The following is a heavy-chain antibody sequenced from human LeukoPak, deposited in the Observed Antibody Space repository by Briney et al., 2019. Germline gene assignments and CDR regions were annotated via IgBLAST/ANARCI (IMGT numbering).Heavy chain of an antibody. CDR2: ISSSSSYT. CDR3: ARGYYYDSSGYYY. CDR1: GFTFSDYY. D-gene: IGHD3-22*01. J-gene: IGHJ4*02. V-gene: IGHV3-11*06. Sequence: GGSLRLSCAASGFTFSDYYMSWIRQAPGKGLEWVSYISSSSSYTNYADSVKGRFTISRDNAKNSLHLQMNSLRAEDTAVYYCARGYYYDSSGYYYWGQGTLVTVSS.